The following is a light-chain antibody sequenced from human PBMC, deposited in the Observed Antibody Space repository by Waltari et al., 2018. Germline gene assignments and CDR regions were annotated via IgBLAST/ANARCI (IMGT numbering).Light chain of an antibody. CDR2: ATS. V-gene: IGKV1-39*01. J-gene: IGKJ1*01. CDR3: QQSYSTPPWT. Sequence: DIQMTQSPSSLSASVGDRVNITCRARQTISIYLNWYQQKPGKAPTLLLYATSSLQSGVPSRFSGSGSETDFTLTISSLQPEDFATYYCQQSYSTPPWTFGQGTKVEIK. CDR1: QTISIY.